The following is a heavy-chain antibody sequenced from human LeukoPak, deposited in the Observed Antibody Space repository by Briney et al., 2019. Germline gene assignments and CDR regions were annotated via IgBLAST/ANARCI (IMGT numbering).Heavy chain of an antibody. V-gene: IGHV4-31*03. CDR2: IYYNGNT. D-gene: IGHD3-22*01. J-gene: IGHJ3*02. CDR1: GGSITIGGYY. CDR3: VRNFDSYNAFDI. Sequence: SQTLSLTCTVSGGSITIGGYYWSWIRQHPGKGLEWIGYIYYNGNTYYHPSLKSRLTISGDTSENQFSLKLSSVTAADTAVYYCVRNFDSYNAFDIWGQGTMVTVSS.